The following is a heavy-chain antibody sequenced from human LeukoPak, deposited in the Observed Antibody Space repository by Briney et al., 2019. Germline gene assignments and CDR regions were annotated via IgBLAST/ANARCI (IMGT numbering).Heavy chain of an antibody. J-gene: IGHJ4*02. V-gene: IGHV3-30*03. CDR1: GFTFSSYG. D-gene: IGHD1-26*01. Sequence: GGSLRLSCAASGFTFSSYGMHWVRQAPGKGLEWVAVISYDGSNKYYADSVKGRFTISRDNSKNTLYLQMNSLRAEDTAVYYCSGKDFDCWGQGTLVTVSS. CDR3: SGKDFDC. CDR2: ISYDGSNK.